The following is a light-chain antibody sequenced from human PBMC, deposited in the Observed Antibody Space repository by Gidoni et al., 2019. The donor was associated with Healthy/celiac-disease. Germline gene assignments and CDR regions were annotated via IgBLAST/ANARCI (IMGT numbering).Light chain of an antibody. J-gene: IGKJ1*01. Sequence: EIVMTQSPATLSVSPGERATLSCRASQSDSSNLAWYQQKPGQAPRLLIYGASRFSGSGSGTEFTLTISSLQSEDFTVYYCQQYNNWPRTFGQGTKVEIK. V-gene: IGKV3-15*01. CDR1: QSDSSN. CDR2: GA. CDR3: QQYNNWPRT.